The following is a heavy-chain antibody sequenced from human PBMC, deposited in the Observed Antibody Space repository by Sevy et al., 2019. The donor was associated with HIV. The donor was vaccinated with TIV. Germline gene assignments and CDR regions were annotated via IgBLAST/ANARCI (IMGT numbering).Heavy chain of an antibody. Sequence: WGYLRLSCAASGFTFSSYAMHWVRQAPGKGLERVAVISYDGSNKYYADSVKGRFTISRDNSKNTLYLQMNSLRAEATAVYYCARHYLAPSGIAVAGGYWGQGTLVYVSS. V-gene: IGHV3-30*01. J-gene: IGHJ4*02. CDR1: GFTFSSYA. CDR2: ISYDGSNK. D-gene: IGHD6-19*01. CDR3: ARHYLAPSGIAVAGGY.